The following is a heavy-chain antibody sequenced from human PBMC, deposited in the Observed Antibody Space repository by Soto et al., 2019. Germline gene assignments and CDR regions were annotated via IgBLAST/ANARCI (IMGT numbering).Heavy chain of an antibody. CDR2: IKSKTDGGTT. Sequence: GGSLRLSCAASGFTFSNAWMSWVRQAPGKGLEWVGRIKSKTDGGTTDYAAPVKGRFTISRDDSKNTLYLQMNSLKTEDTAVYYCTTDRPGPIFGVVIIGYYFDYWGQGTLVTVSS. V-gene: IGHV3-15*01. CDR1: GFTFSNAW. D-gene: IGHD3-3*01. CDR3: TTDRPGPIFGVVIIGYYFDY. J-gene: IGHJ4*02.